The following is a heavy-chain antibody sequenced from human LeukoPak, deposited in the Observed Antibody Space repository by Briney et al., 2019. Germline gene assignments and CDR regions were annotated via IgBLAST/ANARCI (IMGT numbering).Heavy chain of an antibody. J-gene: IGHJ5*02. Sequence: GGSLRLSCAASGFTLSNFGMNWGRQGPGEGLGGVSSISDDGNYIYYGDSVKGRFTISRDNANNSLDLQMHSLRAEDTAVYYCASDPHSAAANWFDPWGQGTLVTVSS. CDR1: GFTLSNFG. V-gene: IGHV3-21*01. CDR3: ASDPHSAAANWFDP. D-gene: IGHD6-13*01. CDR2: ISDDGNYI.